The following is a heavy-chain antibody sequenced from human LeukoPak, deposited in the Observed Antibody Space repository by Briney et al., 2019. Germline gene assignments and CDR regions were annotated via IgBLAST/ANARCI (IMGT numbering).Heavy chain of an antibody. CDR3: ARPYYGSGSTTDYFDY. CDR2: ISYDGSNK. CDR1: GFTFSSYA. V-gene: IGHV3-30-3*01. J-gene: IGHJ4*02. Sequence: PGGSLRLSCAASGFTFSSYAMHWVRQAPGKGLEWVAVISYDGSNKYYADSVKGRFTISRDNAKNSLYLQMNSLRAEDTAVYYCARPYYGSGSTTDYFDYWGQGTLVTVSS. D-gene: IGHD3-10*01.